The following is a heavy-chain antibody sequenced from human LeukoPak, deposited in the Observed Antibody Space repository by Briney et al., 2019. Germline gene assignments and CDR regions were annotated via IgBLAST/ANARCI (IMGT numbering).Heavy chain of an antibody. Sequence: SVKVSCKASGFTFTSSAMQWVRQARGQRLEWIGWIVVGSGNTNYAQKFQERVTITRDMSTSTAYMELSSLRSEDTAVYYCAAVPDYYDSSGYYFHFDYWGQGTLVTVSS. CDR2: IVVGSGNT. J-gene: IGHJ4*02. V-gene: IGHV1-58*02. CDR3: AAVPDYYDSSGYYFHFDY. D-gene: IGHD3-22*01. CDR1: GFTFTSSA.